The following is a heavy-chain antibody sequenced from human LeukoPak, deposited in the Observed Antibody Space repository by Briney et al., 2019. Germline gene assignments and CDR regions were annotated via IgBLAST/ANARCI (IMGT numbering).Heavy chain of an antibody. CDR2: ISLTEGST. V-gene: IGHV3-23*01. CDR3: AKGGSSRSGFDY. J-gene: IGHJ4*02. Sequence: GGSLRLSCAASGFTFRSYTIHWVRQAPGKGLEWVSGISLTEGSTYYAESVKGRFTISRDNSKKTVYLQMNSLRAEDTAVYYCAKGGSSRSGFDYWGQGTLVTVSS. CDR1: GFTFRSYT. D-gene: IGHD6-13*01.